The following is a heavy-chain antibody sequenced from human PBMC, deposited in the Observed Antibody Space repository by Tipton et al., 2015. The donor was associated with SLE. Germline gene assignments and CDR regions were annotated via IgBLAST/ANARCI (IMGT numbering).Heavy chain of an antibody. CDR1: GGSFSGYY. Sequence: TLSLTCAVYGGSFSGYYWSWIRQPPGKGLEWIGEINHSGRTNYNPSLKSRVTISVDTSKNQFSLKLSSVTAADTAVYYCARDPLVMTTDVFNWFDPWGQGTLVTVSS. D-gene: IGHD4-11*01. CDR2: INHSGRT. V-gene: IGHV4-34*01. J-gene: IGHJ5*02. CDR3: ARDPLVMTTDVFNWFDP.